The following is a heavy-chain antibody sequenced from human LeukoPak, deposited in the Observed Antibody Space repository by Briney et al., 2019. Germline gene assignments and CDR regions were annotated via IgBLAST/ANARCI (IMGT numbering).Heavy chain of an antibody. V-gene: IGHV3-66*01. Sequence: GGSLRLSCAASGFTVSSKYMSWVRQAPGKGLEWVSVIYSGGNTYYADSVKGRFAISRDNSKNTVNLQMNSLRAEDTAVYYCASGIEVGPVYFDYWGQGTLVTVSS. CDR3: ASGIEVGPVYFDY. CDR1: GFTVSSKY. CDR2: IYSGGNT. J-gene: IGHJ4*02. D-gene: IGHD6-19*01.